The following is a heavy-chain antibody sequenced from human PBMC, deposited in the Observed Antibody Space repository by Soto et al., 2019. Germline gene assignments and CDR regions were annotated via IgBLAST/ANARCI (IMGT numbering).Heavy chain of an antibody. J-gene: IGHJ4*02. CDR2: ISGSGGST. V-gene: IGHV3-23*01. CDR3: AKRAVGIYFDY. D-gene: IGHD6-13*01. CDR1: GFTFSSYA. Sequence: EVQLLESGGGLVQPGGSLRLSCAVSGFTFSSYAMNWVRQAPGKGLEWVSVISGSGGSTYYADSVKGRFTISRDNSTNTLYLQMNSLRAVDTAVYYCAKRAVGIYFDYWGQGTLVTVSS.